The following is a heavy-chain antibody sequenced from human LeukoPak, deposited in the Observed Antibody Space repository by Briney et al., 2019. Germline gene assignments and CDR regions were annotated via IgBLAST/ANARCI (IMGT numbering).Heavy chain of an antibody. V-gene: IGHV3-21*01. CDR2: FSSRSGSI. Sequence: GGSLRLSCAASGFTFSTYSMNWVRQAPGKGLEWVSSFSSRSGSIYYADSVKGRFTISRDNAKNSLYLQMNGLRAEDTAVYYCAKVSSRVYDSSGYHDYWGQGTLVTVSS. CDR3: AKVSSRVYDSSGYHDY. J-gene: IGHJ4*02. CDR1: GFTFSTYS. D-gene: IGHD3-22*01.